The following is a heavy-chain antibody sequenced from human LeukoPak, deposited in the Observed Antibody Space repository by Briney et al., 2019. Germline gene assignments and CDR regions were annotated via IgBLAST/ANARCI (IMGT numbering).Heavy chain of an antibody. J-gene: IGHJ4*02. V-gene: IGHV3-21*01. CDR3: ARGTSSWHGVDY. CDR1: GFTFSRYS. CDR2: ISISSNYI. D-gene: IGHD6-13*01. Sequence: GGSLRLSCAASGFTFSRYSMNWVRQAPGKGLEWVSSISISSNYIYYPDSLKGRFTISRDNAKNSLSLQMNSLRAEDTAVYYCARGTSSWHGVDYWGQGTLVAVSS.